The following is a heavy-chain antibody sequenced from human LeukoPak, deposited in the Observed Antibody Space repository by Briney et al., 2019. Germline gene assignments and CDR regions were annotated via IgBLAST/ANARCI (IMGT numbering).Heavy chain of an antibody. D-gene: IGHD3-10*01. J-gene: IGHJ5*02. CDR3: ASAGVRGVLNWFDP. Sequence: GGSLRLSCAASGFTFSSYAMHWVRQAPGKGLEWVAVISYDGSNKYYADSVKGRFTISRDNSKNTLYLQMNSLRAEDTAVYYCASAGVRGVLNWFDPWGQGTLVTVSS. CDR2: ISYDGSNK. V-gene: IGHV3-30*04. CDR1: GFTFSSYA.